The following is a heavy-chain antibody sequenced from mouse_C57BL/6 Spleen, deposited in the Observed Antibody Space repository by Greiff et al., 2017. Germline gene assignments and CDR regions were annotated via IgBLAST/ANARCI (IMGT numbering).Heavy chain of an antibody. Sequence: QVQLQQPGAELVKPGASVKLSCKASGYTFTSYWMHWVKQRPGQGLEWIGMIHPNSGSTNYNEKFKSKATLTVDKSSSTAYMQLSSLTSEDSAVYYCASPEFITTVVASFDYWGQGTTRTVSS. CDR1: GYTFTSYW. CDR2: IHPNSGST. V-gene: IGHV1-64*01. CDR3: ASPEFITTVVASFDY. J-gene: IGHJ2*01. D-gene: IGHD1-1*01.